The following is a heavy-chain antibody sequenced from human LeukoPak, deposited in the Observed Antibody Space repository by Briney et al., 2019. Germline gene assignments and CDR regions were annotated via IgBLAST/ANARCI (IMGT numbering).Heavy chain of an antibody. V-gene: IGHV4-39*07. J-gene: IGHJ4*02. Sequence: SETLSLTCTVSGGSISSSSYYWGWIRQPPGKGLEWIGSIYESGSTYYNPSLKSRVTISVDTSKNQFSLKLSSVTAADTAVYYCARGRRLLNDYWGQGTLVTVSS. D-gene: IGHD2/OR15-2a*01. CDR1: GGSISSSSYY. CDR3: ARGRRLLNDY. CDR2: IYESGST.